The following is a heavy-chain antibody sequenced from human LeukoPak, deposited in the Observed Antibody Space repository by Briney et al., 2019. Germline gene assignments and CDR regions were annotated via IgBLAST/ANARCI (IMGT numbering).Heavy chain of an antibody. CDR3: ARGIYYYGSGSYYNVPFDY. CDR1: GYTFTSYG. V-gene: IGHV1-18*04. CDR2: ISAYNGNT. Sequence: ASVKVSCKASGYTFTSYGISWVRQAPGQGLEWMGWISAYNGNTNYAQKLQGRVTMTTDTSTSTAYVELSSLRSEDTAVYYCARGIYYYGSGSYYNVPFDYWGQGTLVTVSS. J-gene: IGHJ4*02. D-gene: IGHD3-10*01.